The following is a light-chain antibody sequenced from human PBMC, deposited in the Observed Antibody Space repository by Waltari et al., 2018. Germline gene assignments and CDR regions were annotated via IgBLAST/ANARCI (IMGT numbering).Light chain of an antibody. Sequence: QSVLTQPASVSGSPGQPITISCTGTHSAIGSYSYVSWYQQYPGKAPKLIIYDLTERPSGVSTRFSGSKSGNTASLTISGLQADDEADYFCSSYTGRGTVIFGRGTMVTVL. J-gene: IGLJ2*01. CDR2: DLT. V-gene: IGLV2-14*01. CDR1: HSAIGSYSY. CDR3: SSYTGRGTVI.